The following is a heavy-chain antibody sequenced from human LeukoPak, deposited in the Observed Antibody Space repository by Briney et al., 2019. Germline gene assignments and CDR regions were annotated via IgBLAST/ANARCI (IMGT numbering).Heavy chain of an antibody. Sequence: GGSLRLSCAASGFTFSDYYMSWIRQAPGKGLEWVAVISYDEKNKYYADSVKGRFTISRDNSKNTLYLQMNSLRAEDTAVYYCATESYYYDSSGYYYANWGQGTLVTVSS. V-gene: IGHV3-30*03. CDR3: ATESYYYDSSGYYYAN. CDR1: GFTFSDYY. D-gene: IGHD3-22*01. CDR2: ISYDEKNK. J-gene: IGHJ4*02.